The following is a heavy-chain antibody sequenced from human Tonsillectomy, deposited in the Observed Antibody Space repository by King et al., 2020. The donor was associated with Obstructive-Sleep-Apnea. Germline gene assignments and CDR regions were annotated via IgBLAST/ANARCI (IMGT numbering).Heavy chain of an antibody. J-gene: IGHJ4*02. CDR1: AYTFTTYA. V-gene: IGHV1-3*01. D-gene: IGHD3-3*01. Sequence: QLVQSGAEVKKAGASVKVSCKSSAYTFTTYAVSWVRQAPGQRLEWMGWINGGNGHTKYSQKFRDRVSITMDTSATTTYMELSSLRSEDTALYYCARGREGVGSQFDHWGQGTLVTVSS. CDR2: INGGNGHT. CDR3: ARGREGVGSQFDH.